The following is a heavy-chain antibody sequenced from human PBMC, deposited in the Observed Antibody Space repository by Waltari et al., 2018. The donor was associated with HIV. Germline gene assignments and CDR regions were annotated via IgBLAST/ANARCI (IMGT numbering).Heavy chain of an antibody. D-gene: IGHD6-13*01. CDR2: INAGNGNT. V-gene: IGHV1-3*01. CDR3: AGLAAVMGAFDI. Sequence: QVQLVQSGAEVKKPGASVKVSCKASGYTFTSYAMHWVRQAPGQRLEWMGWINAGNGNTKYSQKFQGRVTITRDTSASTAYMELSSLRSEDTAVYYCAGLAAVMGAFDIWGQGTMVTVSS. J-gene: IGHJ3*02. CDR1: GYTFTSYA.